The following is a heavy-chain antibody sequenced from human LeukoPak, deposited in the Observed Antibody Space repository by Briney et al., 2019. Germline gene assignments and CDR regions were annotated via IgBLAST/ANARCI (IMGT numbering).Heavy chain of an antibody. Sequence: SEILSLTCTVSGGSISSYYWSWIRQPPGKGLEGIGYIYYSGSTNYNPSLKSRVTISVDTSKNQFSLKLSSVTAADTAVYYCARHPGSSFLNSYYYYGMDVWGQGTTVTVSS. D-gene: IGHD6-13*01. V-gene: IGHV4-59*08. CDR1: GGSISSYY. CDR3: ARHPGSSFLNSYYYYGMDV. J-gene: IGHJ6*02. CDR2: IYYSGST.